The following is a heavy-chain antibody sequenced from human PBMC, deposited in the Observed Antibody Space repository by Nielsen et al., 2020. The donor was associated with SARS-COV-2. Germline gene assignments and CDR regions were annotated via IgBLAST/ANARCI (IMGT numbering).Heavy chain of an antibody. CDR2: IYYSGST. D-gene: IGHD3-3*01. J-gene: IGHJ5*02. Sequence: GSLRLSCTVSGGSVSSGSYYWSWIRQPPGKGLEWIGYIYYSGSTNYNPSLKSRVTISVDTSKNQFSLKLSSVTAADTAVYYCARERTIFGVVRVGWFDPWGQGTLVTVSS. CDR3: ARERTIFGVVRVGWFDP. CDR1: GGSVSSGSYY. V-gene: IGHV4-61*01.